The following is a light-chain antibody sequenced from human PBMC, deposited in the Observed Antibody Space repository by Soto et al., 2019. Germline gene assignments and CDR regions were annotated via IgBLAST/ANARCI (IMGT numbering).Light chain of an antibody. CDR2: EVS. CDR3: CSYTSSNTWV. J-gene: IGLJ3*02. CDR1: SSDVGGYNY. Sequence: QSALTQPASVSGSPGQSITISCTGTSSDVGGYNYVSWYQQHPGKAPKLMIYEVSNRPSGVSNRFSGSKSGNTASLTISGLQAEDEDDYYCCSYTSSNTWVFGGGTKVTVL. V-gene: IGLV2-14*01.